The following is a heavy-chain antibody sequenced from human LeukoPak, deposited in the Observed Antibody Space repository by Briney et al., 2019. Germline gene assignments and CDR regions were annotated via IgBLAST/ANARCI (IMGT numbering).Heavy chain of an antibody. CDR1: GFTFSSYA. Sequence: GGSLRLSCAASGFTFSSYAMSWVRQAPGKGLEWVSAISGSGGSTYYADSVKGRFTISRDNSKNTLYLQMNSLKGEDTAVYYCARSRDGYNLDYWGQGTLVTVSS. D-gene: IGHD5-24*01. V-gene: IGHV3-23*01. CDR3: ARSRDGYNLDY. J-gene: IGHJ4*02. CDR2: ISGSGGST.